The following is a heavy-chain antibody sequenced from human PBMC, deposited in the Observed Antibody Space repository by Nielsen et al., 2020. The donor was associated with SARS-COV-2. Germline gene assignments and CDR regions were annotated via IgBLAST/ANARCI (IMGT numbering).Heavy chain of an antibody. CDR2: ISSST. D-gene: IGHD2-8*01. Sequence: GGSLRLSCVVSGFTISTYGMSWVRQAPGKGLEWVSAISSSTYYADSVKGRFTVSRDNSKNTLYLQMNSLRAEDTAVYYCATDQYCPNGICSSGGRDYWGQGTLVAVSS. J-gene: IGHJ4*02. CDR3: ATDQYCPNGICSSGGRDY. CDR1: GFTISTYG. V-gene: IGHV3-23*01.